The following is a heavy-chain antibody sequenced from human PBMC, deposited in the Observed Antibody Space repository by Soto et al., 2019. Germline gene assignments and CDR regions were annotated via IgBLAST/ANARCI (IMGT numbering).Heavy chain of an antibody. CDR3: ARDRKIAVAGTKLPPEY. CDR2: IWYDGSNK. V-gene: IGHV3-33*01. CDR1: GFTFSSYG. D-gene: IGHD6-19*01. Sequence: QVQLVESGGGVVQPGRSLRLSCAASGFTFSSYGMHWVRQAPGKGLEWVAVIWYDGSNKYYADSVKGRFTISRDNSKNTLYLQMNSLRAEDTAVYYCARDRKIAVAGTKLPPEYWGQGTLVTVSS. J-gene: IGHJ4*02.